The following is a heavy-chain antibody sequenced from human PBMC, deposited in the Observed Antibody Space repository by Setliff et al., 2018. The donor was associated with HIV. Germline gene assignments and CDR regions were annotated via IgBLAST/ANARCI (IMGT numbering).Heavy chain of an antibody. CDR2: IYYTGST. D-gene: IGHD1-1*01. V-gene: IGHV4-38-2*02. CDR3: ARNSQKGIQHLLLAS. CDR1: GYSISSGYY. Sequence: SETLSLTCTVSGYSISSGYYWGWIRLPPGKGLEGIGDIYYTGSTSYNPSFRSRVTISVDTSKNQFSLMLDSVTAADTAVYYCARNSQKGIQHLLLASWGPGTLVTVSS. J-gene: IGHJ4*02.